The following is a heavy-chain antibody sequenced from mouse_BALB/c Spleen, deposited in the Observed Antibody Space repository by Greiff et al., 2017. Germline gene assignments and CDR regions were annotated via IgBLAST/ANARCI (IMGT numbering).Heavy chain of an antibody. V-gene: IGHV1-9*01. Sequence: VQLQQSGAELMKPGASVKISCKATGYTFSSYWIEWVKQRPGHGLEWIGEILPGSGSTNYNEKFKGKATFTADTSSNTAYMQLSSLTSEDSAVYYCARGAYYYGSSYYYAMDYWGQGTSLTVSP. CDR3: ARGAYYYGSSYYYAMDY. J-gene: IGHJ4*01. CDR1: GYTFSSYW. CDR2: ILPGSGST. D-gene: IGHD1-1*01.